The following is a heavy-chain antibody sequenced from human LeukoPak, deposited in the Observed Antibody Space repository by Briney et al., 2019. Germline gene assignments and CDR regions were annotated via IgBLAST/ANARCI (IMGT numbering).Heavy chain of an antibody. J-gene: IGHJ5*02. CDR1: GGTFSSYA. D-gene: IGHD3-3*01. CDR2: IIPILGIA. V-gene: IGHV1-69*04. Sequence: GASVKVSCKASGGTFSSYAISWVRQAPGQGLEWMGRIIPILGIANYAQKFQGRVTITADKSTSTAYMERSSLRSEDTAVYYCAREAPAYDFWSGYRNWFHLWGQGTLVPVSS. CDR3: AREAPAYDFWSGYRNWFHL.